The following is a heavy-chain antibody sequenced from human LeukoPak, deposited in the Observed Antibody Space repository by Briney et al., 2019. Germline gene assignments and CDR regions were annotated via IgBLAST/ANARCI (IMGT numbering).Heavy chain of an antibody. Sequence: SETLSLTCTDSGGSISSYYWSWIRQPPGKGFKWIGYIYYTGSINYNPSLKSRVTISVDTSKNQFSLKLSSVTAADTAVYYCAREGYYDSNGYYNWYFDLWGRGTLVTVSS. CDR3: AREGYYDSNGYYNWYFDL. CDR2: IYYTGSI. CDR1: GGSISSYY. V-gene: IGHV4-59*01. D-gene: IGHD3-22*01. J-gene: IGHJ2*01.